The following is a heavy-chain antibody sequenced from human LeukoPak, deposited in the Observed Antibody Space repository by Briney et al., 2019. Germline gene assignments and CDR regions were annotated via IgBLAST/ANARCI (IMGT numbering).Heavy chain of an antibody. D-gene: IGHD3-22*01. CDR1: GGSFSGYY. J-gene: IGHJ3*02. CDR3: ARLPTYYDSSGYYREDI. Sequence: SETLSLTCAVYGGSFSGYYWSWIRQPPGKGLEWIGEINHSGSTNYNPSLKSRVTISVDTSKNQFSLKLSSVTAADTAVYNCARLPTYYDSSGYYREDIWGQGTMVTVSS. V-gene: IGHV4-34*01. CDR2: INHSGST.